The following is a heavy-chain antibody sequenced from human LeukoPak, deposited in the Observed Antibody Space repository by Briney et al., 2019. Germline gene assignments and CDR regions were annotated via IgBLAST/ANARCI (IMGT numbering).Heavy chain of an antibody. CDR1: GFTFSSYA. V-gene: IGHV3-23*01. D-gene: IGHD6-19*01. J-gene: IGHJ4*02. Sequence: GGSLRLSRAASGFTFSSYAVSWVRQAPGKGLEWVSAISGSGGGTYHADSVKGRFTISRDNSKNTLYLQMSSLSTEDTAVYYCAKTTTGYSSGRYPGWPVDYWGQGTLVSVSS. CDR2: ISGSGGGT. CDR3: AKTTTGYSSGRYPGWPVDY.